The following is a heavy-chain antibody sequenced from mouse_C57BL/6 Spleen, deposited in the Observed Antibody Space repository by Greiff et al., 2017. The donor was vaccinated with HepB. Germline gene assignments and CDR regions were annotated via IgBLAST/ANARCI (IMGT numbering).Heavy chain of an antibody. CDR2: IDPNSGGT. Sequence: QVQLQQPGAELVKPGVSVKLSCKASGYTFTSYWMHWVKQRPGRGLEWIGRIDPNSGGTKYNEKFKSKATLTVDKPSSTAYMQLSSLTSEDSAVYYCARLDDSHFDYWGQGTTLTVSS. J-gene: IGHJ2*01. CDR1: GYTFTSYW. D-gene: IGHD2-4*01. V-gene: IGHV1-72*01. CDR3: ARLDDSHFDY.